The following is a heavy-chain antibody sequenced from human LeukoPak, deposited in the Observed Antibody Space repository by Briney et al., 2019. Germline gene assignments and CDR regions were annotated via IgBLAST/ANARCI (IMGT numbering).Heavy chain of an antibody. J-gene: IGHJ4*02. V-gene: IGHV3-30-3*01. CDR1: GFTFSSYA. CDR2: ISYDGSNK. CDR3: AREQGYCTNGVCYTAPYFDY. D-gene: IGHD2-8*01. Sequence: GGSLRLSCAASGFTFSSYAMHWVRQAPGKGLEWVAVISYDGSNKYYADSVKGRFTISRDNSKNTLYLQMNSLRAEDTAVYYCAREQGYCTNGVCYTAPYFDYWGQGTLVTVSS.